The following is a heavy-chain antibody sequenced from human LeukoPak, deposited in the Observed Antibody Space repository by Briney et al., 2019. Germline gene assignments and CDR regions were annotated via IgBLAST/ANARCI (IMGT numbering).Heavy chain of an antibody. CDR2: IYSGGST. CDR1: GFTFSSYA. Sequence: TGGSLRLSCAASGFTFSSYAMSWVRQAPGKGLEWVSVIYSGGSTYYADSVKGRFTISRDNSKNTLYLQMNSLRAEDTAVYYCARVGYSSSAFDIWGQGTMVTVSS. V-gene: IGHV3-66*01. J-gene: IGHJ3*02. CDR3: ARVGYSSSAFDI. D-gene: IGHD6-13*01.